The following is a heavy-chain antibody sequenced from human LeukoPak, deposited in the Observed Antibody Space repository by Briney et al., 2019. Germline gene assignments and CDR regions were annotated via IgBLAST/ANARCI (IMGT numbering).Heavy chain of an antibody. Sequence: GGSLRLSCAASGFTFSNYAMSWVRQAPGKGLEWVSTLSGTGGSTYYADSVKGRFTISRDNSKNTLYLQMNSLRAEDTAVYYCAKDVGDFWSGYLYYFDYWGQGTLVTVSS. J-gene: IGHJ4*02. V-gene: IGHV3-23*01. CDR2: LSGTGGST. D-gene: IGHD3-3*01. CDR3: AKDVGDFWSGYLYYFDY. CDR1: GFTFSNYA.